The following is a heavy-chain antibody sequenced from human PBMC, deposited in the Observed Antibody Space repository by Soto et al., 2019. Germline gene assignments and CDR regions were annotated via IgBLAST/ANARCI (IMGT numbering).Heavy chain of an antibody. Sequence: GGSLRLSCAASGFTVSSNYMSWVRLAPGKGLEWVAVINSVGSTYYADSVKGRFTISRDNFKNTLYLQMNSLRAEDTAVYYCAKGVDTAMVTHSYYYYYGMDVWGQGTTVTVSS. V-gene: IGHV3-53*01. J-gene: IGHJ6*02. D-gene: IGHD5-18*01. CDR3: AKGVDTAMVTHSYYYYYGMDV. CDR2: INSVGST. CDR1: GFTVSSNY.